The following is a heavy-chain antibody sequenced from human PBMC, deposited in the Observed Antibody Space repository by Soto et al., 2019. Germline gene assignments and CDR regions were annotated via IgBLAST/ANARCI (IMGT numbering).Heavy chain of an antibody. J-gene: IGHJ3*02. V-gene: IGHV3-23*01. CDR2: ISGSGYST. Sequence: LRLSCAASGFTFTSYALSWVRQAPGQGLEWVSAISGSGYSTYYADSVKGRFTISRDNSKNTLYLQMNSLRAEDTAVYYCAKAPYYYDSSGYYYNAFDIWGQGTMVTVSS. CDR3: AKAPYYYDSSGYYYNAFDI. D-gene: IGHD3-22*01. CDR1: GFTFTSYA.